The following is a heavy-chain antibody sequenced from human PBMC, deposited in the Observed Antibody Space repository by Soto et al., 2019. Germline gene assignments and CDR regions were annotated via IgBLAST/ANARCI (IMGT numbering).Heavy chain of an antibody. D-gene: IGHD7-27*01. V-gene: IGHV4-59*01. Sequence: SETLSLTCTVSGGSISSYYWSWIRQPPGKGLEWIGYIYYSGTTNYNPSLKSRVTISVDTSKNQFSLKLSSVTAADPAVYYCARDPPHRTGDDWYFDLWGRGTLVTVSS. CDR1: GGSISSYY. J-gene: IGHJ2*01. CDR2: IYYSGTT. CDR3: ARDPPHRTGDDWYFDL.